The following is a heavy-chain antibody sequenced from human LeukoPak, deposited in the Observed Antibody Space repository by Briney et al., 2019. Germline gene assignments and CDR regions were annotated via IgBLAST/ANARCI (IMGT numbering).Heavy chain of an antibody. CDR3: ARDAYNKKRGGNDGFDI. D-gene: IGHD5-24*01. CDR2: IHYSGTT. Sequence: PSQTLSLTCTVSGDSISSGDYSWNWIRQPPGKGLEWIGKIHYSGTTGHNPSLKSRVTFSVDKSRNQVSLNLRSVTAADTAVYYCARDAYNKKRGGNDGFDIWGQGTKVPS. CDR1: GDSISSGDYS. J-gene: IGHJ3*02. V-gene: IGHV4-30-2*01.